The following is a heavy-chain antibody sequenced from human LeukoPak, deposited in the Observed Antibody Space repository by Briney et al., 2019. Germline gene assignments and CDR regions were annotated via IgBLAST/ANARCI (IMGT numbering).Heavy chain of an antibody. CDR1: GGSISSYY. CDR2: IYTSGST. Sequence: SETLSLTCTVSGGSISSYYWSWIRQPAGKGLEWIGRIYTSGSTNYNPSLKSRVTMSVDTSKNQFSLKLSSVTAADTAVYYCARLAAVYYYYYMDVWGKGTTVTVSS. CDR3: ARLAAVYYYYYMDV. D-gene: IGHD6-25*01. J-gene: IGHJ6*03. V-gene: IGHV4-4*07.